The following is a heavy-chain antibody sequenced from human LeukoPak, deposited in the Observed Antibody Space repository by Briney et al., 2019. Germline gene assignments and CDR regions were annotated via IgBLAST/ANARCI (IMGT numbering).Heavy chain of an antibody. Sequence: GGSLRLSCAASGFTFSSYGMSWGRQAPGKGREWGSAISVSGGSRYYADSVKGRFTISRDNSKNTLYLQINSPRAEATAVYYCAKDAVTTVTTLDYWGQGTLVTVSS. CDR1: GFTFSSYG. D-gene: IGHD4-17*01. J-gene: IGHJ4*02. CDR2: ISVSGGSR. V-gene: IGHV3-23*01. CDR3: AKDAVTTVTTLDY.